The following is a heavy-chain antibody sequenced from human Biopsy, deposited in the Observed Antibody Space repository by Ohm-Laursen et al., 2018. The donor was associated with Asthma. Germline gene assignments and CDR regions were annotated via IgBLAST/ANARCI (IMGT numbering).Heavy chain of an antibody. Sequence: TLSLTCTVSGDSITSGGCCWNWIRQHPVKGLEWIGHIYYSGSTYYNPSLKSRVSISLDTSKNQFSLSLTSVTAADTAVYYCVRTTYGHDGFDPWGQGTLVTVSS. D-gene: IGHD4-17*01. V-gene: IGHV4-31*03. CDR2: IYYSGST. CDR3: VRTTYGHDGFDP. CDR1: GDSITSGGCC. J-gene: IGHJ5*02.